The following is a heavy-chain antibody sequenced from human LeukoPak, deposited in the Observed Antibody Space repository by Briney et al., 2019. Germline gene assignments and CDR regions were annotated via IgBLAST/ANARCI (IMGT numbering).Heavy chain of an antibody. V-gene: IGHV4-59*01. Sequence: SETLSLTCTVSGGSISSYYWSWIRQPPGKGLEWIGYIYYSGSTHYNPSLKSRVTISVDTSKNQFSLKLSSVTAADTAVYCCASGGTVTTGEYGMDVWGQGTTVTXSS. D-gene: IGHD4-17*01. CDR3: ASGGTVTTGEYGMDV. CDR1: GGSISSYY. J-gene: IGHJ6*02. CDR2: IYYSGST.